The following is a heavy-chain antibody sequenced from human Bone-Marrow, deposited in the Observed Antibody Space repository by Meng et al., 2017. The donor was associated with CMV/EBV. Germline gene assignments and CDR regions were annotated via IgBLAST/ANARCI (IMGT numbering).Heavy chain of an antibody. CDR3: ARDYYDSSGYYDY. V-gene: IGHV3-20*01. Sequence: GESLKISCAASGFTFDDYGMSWVRQAPGKGLEWVSGINWNGGSTGYADSVKGRFTISRDNAKNSLYLQMNSLRAEDTALYHCARDYYDSSGYYDYWGQGTLVTVYS. CDR1: GFTFDDYG. J-gene: IGHJ4*02. CDR2: INWNGGST. D-gene: IGHD3-22*01.